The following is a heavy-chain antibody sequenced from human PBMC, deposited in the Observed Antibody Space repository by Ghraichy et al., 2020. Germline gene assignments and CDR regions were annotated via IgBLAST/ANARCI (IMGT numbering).Heavy chain of an antibody. Sequence: GGSLRLSCAASGFTFSGFGMHWVRQAPGKGLEWVAVIWAGGSKKYYADSVKGRFTISRDNSKNTLYLQVNNLRADDSAVYYCARAPGVLPAAPANYGMDVWGQGTTVTVSS. CDR2: IWAGGSKK. V-gene: IGHV3-33*01. CDR3: ARAPGVLPAAPANYGMDV. J-gene: IGHJ6*02. CDR1: GFTFSGFG. D-gene: IGHD2-2*01.